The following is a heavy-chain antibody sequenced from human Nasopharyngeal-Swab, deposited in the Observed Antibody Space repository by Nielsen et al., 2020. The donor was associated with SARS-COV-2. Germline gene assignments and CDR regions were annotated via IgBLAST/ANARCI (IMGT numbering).Heavy chain of an antibody. V-gene: IGHV3-30-3*01. D-gene: IGHD4-17*01. CDR2: ISYDGSNQ. Sequence: SLKISCVASGFTFHTYAMHWVRQAPGKGLEWVAIISYDGSNQFYADSVKGRFTVSRDNAKNTIYLQMNSLRREDTAIYYCARGKDGVYYYYGMDVWGQGTTVTVSS. CDR1: GFTFHTYA. J-gene: IGHJ6*02. CDR3: ARGKDGVYYYYGMDV.